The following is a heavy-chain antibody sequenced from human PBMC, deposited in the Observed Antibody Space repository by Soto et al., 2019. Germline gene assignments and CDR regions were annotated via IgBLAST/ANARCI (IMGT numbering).Heavy chain of an antibody. CDR3: ARDLDYYDSSGLPDI. J-gene: IGHJ3*02. D-gene: IGHD3-22*01. V-gene: IGHV1-46*01. CDR2: INPSGGST. Sequence: QGLEWMGIINPSGGSTSYAQKFQGRVTMTRDTSTSTVYMELSSLRSEDTAVYYCARDLDYYDSSGLPDIWGQGTMVSVYS.